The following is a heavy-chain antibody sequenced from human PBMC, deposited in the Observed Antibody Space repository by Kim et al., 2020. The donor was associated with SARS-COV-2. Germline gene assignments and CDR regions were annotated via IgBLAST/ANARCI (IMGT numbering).Heavy chain of an antibody. J-gene: IGHJ4*02. CDR2: ISYDGSNK. V-gene: IGHV3-30-3*01. CDR1: GFTFSSYA. D-gene: IGHD6-13*01. CDR3: ARDPPYSSSWYI. Sequence: GGSLRLSCAASGFTFSSYAMHWVRQAPGKGLEWVAVISYDGSNKYYADSVKGRFTISRDNSKNTLYLQMNSLRAEDTAVYYCARDPPYSSSWYIWDQGTLVTVSS.